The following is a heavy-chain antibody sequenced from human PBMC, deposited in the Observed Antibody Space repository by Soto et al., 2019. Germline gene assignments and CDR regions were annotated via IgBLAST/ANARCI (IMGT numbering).Heavy chain of an antibody. CDR1: GGSISSYY. D-gene: IGHD3-22*01. V-gene: IGHV4-59*01. CDR3: ARDFLYDSSGHYGMDV. Sequence: TSETLSLTCTVSGGSISSYYWSWIRQPPGKGLEWIGYIYYSGSTNYNPSLKSRVTISVDTSKNQFSLKLSSVTAADTAVYYCARDFLYDSSGHYGMDVWGQGTTVTVSS. J-gene: IGHJ6*02. CDR2: IYYSGST.